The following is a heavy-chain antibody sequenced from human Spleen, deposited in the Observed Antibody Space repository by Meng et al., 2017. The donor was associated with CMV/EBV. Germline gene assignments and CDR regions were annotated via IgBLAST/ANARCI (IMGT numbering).Heavy chain of an antibody. Sequence: ASVKVSCKASGYSFTNYGISWVRQAPGQGLEWMGWISAYNGNTNYAQKFQGRVTMTRNTSIGTAYMELNSLRSEDTAVYYCARDSVRGYYYYYGLDVWGHGTTVTVSS. CDR1: GYSFTNYG. J-gene: IGHJ6*02. V-gene: IGHV1-18*01. D-gene: IGHD3-10*01. CDR2: ISAYNGNT. CDR3: ARDSVRGYYYYYGLDV.